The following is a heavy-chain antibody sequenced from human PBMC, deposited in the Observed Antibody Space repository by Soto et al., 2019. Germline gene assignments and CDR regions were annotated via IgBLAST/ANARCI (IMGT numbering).Heavy chain of an antibody. J-gene: IGHJ6*02. D-gene: IGHD3-10*01. CDR3: ARPRSGSYRLDYYGMDV. V-gene: IGHV5-51*01. Sequence: PGESLKISFKGSGYSFTSYWIAWVRQMPGKGLEWMGIIYPGDSDARYSPSFQGQVTMSADKSVSTAYLQWSSLKASDTAMYYCARPRSGSYRLDYYGMDVWGQGTTVTVSS. CDR2: IYPGDSDA. CDR1: GYSFTSYW.